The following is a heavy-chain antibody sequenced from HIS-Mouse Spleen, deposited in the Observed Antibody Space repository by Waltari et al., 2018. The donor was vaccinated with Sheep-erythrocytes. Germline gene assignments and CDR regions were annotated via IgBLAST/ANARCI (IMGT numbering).Heavy chain of an antibody. CDR1: GFTFSSYW. Sequence: EVQLVESGGGLVQPGGSLRLSCAASGFTFSSYWMHWVRQAPGKWLVLVSRINRDGSSTSYADSVKGRFTISRDNAKNTLYLQMNSLRAEDTAVYYCARETEWELSFDYWGQGTLVTVSS. CDR2: INRDGSST. J-gene: IGHJ4*02. CDR3: ARETEWELSFDY. V-gene: IGHV3-74*01. D-gene: IGHD1-26*01.